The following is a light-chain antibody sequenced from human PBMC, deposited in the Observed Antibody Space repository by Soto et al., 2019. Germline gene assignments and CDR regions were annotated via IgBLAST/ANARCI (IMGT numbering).Light chain of an antibody. CDR1: QAINIW. CDR3: QQRNTWPPIT. CDR2: GAS. V-gene: IGKV1-5*01. Sequence: DVQMTQSPSTLSASVGDSVTLTCRASQAINIWLAWYQQKPGKAPKLLIYGASTLESGVPSRFSGSGSGTEFTLTIYSLQPDDFALYYCQQRNTWPPITFGQGTRLEIK. J-gene: IGKJ5*01.